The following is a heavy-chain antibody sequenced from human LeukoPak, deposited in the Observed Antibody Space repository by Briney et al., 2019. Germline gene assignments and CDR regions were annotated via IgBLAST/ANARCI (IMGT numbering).Heavy chain of an antibody. D-gene: IGHD3-10*01. J-gene: IGHJ4*02. CDR2: IYHSGST. CDR1: GGPLSSGGYS. CDR3: ARVPPGGFGAIDY. Sequence: SQTLSLTCAVSGGPLSSGGYSWSWFRRPPGKGLEWIAYIYHSGSTYYHPSLKSRVTISVDRSKNQFSLKLISVTAADTAVYYCARVPPGGFGAIDYWGRGTLVSVSS. V-gene: IGHV4-30-2*01.